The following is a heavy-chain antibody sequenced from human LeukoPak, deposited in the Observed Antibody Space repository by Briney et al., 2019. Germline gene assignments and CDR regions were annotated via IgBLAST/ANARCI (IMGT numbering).Heavy chain of an antibody. CDR2: ISAYNGNT. CDR3: ARAMGVVVAATPSYYYYMDV. J-gene: IGHJ6*03. CDR1: GYTFTSYG. Sequence: ASVKVSCKAPGYTFTSYGISWVRQAPGQGLEWMGWISAYNGNTNYAQKLQGRVTMTRDTSTSTVYMELSSLRSEDTAVYYCARAMGVVVAATPSYYYYMDVWGKGTTVTVSS. V-gene: IGHV1-18*01. D-gene: IGHD2-15*01.